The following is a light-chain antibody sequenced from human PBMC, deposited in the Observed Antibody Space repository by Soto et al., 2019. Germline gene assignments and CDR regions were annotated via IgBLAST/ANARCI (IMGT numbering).Light chain of an antibody. CDR2: AAS. J-gene: IGKJ5*01. CDR3: HQATSFPIT. Sequence: DIQMTQSPSSVSASVGDRVTITCRASQGISSWLAWYQKKPGKAPNLLIYAASSLQSGVPSRFSGSESGTDFTLTISSLKPEDCTIYFCHQATSFPITFGQGTRLEIK. V-gene: IGKV1-12*01. CDR1: QGISSW.